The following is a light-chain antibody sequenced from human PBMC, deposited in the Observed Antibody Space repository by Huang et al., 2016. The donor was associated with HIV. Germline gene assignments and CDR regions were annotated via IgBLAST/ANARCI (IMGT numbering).Light chain of an antibody. CDR2: ATF. J-gene: IGKJ1*01. Sequence: DIQMTQSPSSLSASIRDRVTITGRASQNIGTSFNWYQQKPGQAPKLLIYATFNIQSGVPSRVSGGGSGTAFTLTINSLQPEDFATYYCQQSQSPPRTFGQGTKVEI. V-gene: IGKV1-39*01. CDR1: QNIGTS. CDR3: QQSQSPPRT.